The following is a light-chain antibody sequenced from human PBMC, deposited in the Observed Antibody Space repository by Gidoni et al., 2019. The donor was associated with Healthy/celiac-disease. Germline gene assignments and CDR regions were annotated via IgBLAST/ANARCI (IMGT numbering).Light chain of an antibody. CDR2: KAS. Sequence: SPSTLSASVGDRVTITCRASQSISSWLAWYQQKPGKAPKLLIYKASSLESGVPSRFSGSGSGTEFTLTISSLQPDDFATYYCQQYNSYLRTFGQGTKVEIK. CDR3: QQYNSYLRT. J-gene: IGKJ1*01. V-gene: IGKV1-5*03. CDR1: QSISSW.